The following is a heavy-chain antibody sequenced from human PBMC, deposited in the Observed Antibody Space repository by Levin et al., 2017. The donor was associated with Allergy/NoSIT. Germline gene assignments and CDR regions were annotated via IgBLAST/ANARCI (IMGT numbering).Heavy chain of an antibody. J-gene: IGHJ3*02. Sequence: SCAASGFTFDDYAMHWVRQGAGKGLEWVSGISWDSGRIGYADSVKGRFTISRDNGKNSLYLQMDSLKSEDTALYYCVIDVWGTYVAGAFNTWGQGTLVTV. CDR2: ISWDSGRI. CDR3: VIDVWGTYVAGAFNT. V-gene: IGHV3-9*01. CDR1: GFTFDDYA. D-gene: IGHD3-16*01.